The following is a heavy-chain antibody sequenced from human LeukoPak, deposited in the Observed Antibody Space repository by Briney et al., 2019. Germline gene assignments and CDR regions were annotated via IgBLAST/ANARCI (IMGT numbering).Heavy chain of an antibody. CDR2: IRSSSET. J-gene: IGHJ5*02. CDR3: ARDAGNSGYGCDL. CDR1: GFTFSSYG. V-gene: IGHV3-48*01. Sequence: HPGRSLRLSCAASGFTFSSYGMHWVRQAPGKGLEWVSHIRSSSETFYADSVKGRFTISRDNARNSLYLQMNNLRGEDTAIYYCARDAGNSGYGCDLWGQGTLVTVSS. D-gene: IGHD5-12*01.